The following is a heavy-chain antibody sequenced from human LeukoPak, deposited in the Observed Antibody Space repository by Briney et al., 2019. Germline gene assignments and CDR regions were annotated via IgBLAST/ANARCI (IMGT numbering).Heavy chain of an antibody. D-gene: IGHD1-26*01. J-gene: IGHJ4*02. V-gene: IGHV3-11*04. Sequence: PGGSLRLSCAASGFSFSDYHMNWIRQAPGKGLEWISYISPGGQTTYFADSVKGRFTISRDNAKNSLYLQMNSLRAEDTAVYYCARDLRVGATGGGFDYWGQGTLVTVSS. CDR1: GFSFSDYH. CDR3: ARDLRVGATGGGFDY. CDR2: ISPGGQTT.